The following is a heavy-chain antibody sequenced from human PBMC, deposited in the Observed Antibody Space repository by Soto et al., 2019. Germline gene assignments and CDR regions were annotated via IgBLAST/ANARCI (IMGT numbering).Heavy chain of an antibody. Sequence: PGESLKISCKGSGYGFNSYWIAWVRQMPGKGPEWMGIIYPGDSETKYSPSFQGQVTISADKSINTAYLQWRSLKASDTAMYYCSRRRAASYVRYYFDYWGQGTLVTVSS. CDR2: IYPGDSET. J-gene: IGHJ4*02. CDR1: GYGFNSYW. V-gene: IGHV5-51*01. D-gene: IGHD5-18*01. CDR3: SRRRAASYVRYYFDY.